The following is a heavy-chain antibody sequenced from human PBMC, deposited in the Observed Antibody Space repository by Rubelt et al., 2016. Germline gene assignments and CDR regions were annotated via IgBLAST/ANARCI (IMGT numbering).Heavy chain of an antibody. Sequence: EVQLVESGGGLVQPGGSLRLSCAASGFTFSSYSMNWVRQAPGKGLEWLSVIYSGGSTYYADSVKGMFPICRDNSKNTLYLQMNSLRAEDTAVYYCARRSSGWARDFDYWGQGTLVTVSS. V-gene: IGHV3-66*04. CDR1: GFTFSSYS. J-gene: IGHJ4*02. D-gene: IGHD6-19*01. CDR3: ARRSSGWARDFDY. CDR2: IYSGGST.